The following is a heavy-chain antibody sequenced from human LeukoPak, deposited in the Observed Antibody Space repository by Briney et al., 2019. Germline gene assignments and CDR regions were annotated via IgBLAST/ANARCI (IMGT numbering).Heavy chain of an antibody. CDR1: GFIFSSYG. Sequence: PGRSLRLSCAASGFIFSSYGMHWVRQAPGKGLEWVAVVSYDGSSKYYADSVKGRFTISRDNSKNTLYLQMNSLRAEDTAVYHCTKEHYYGSGGYPEYWGQGVLVTVSS. V-gene: IGHV3-30*18. J-gene: IGHJ4*02. CDR2: VSYDGSSK. D-gene: IGHD3-10*01. CDR3: TKEHYYGSGGYPEY.